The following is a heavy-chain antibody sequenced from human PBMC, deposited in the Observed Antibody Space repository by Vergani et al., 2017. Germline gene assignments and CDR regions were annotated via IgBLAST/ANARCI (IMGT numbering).Heavy chain of an antibody. D-gene: IGHD4-17*01. J-gene: IGHJ4*02. Sequence: QVQLVESGGGVVQPGRSLRLSCAASGFTFSSYAMHWVRQAPGKGLEWVAVISYDGSNKYYADSVKGRFTISSDNSKNTLYLQMNSLRPEDTAVYYCAKAHTVTTRLLFDYWGQGTLVTVSS. V-gene: IGHV3-30-3*01. CDR3: AKAHTVTTRLLFDY. CDR1: GFTFSSYA. CDR2: ISYDGSNK.